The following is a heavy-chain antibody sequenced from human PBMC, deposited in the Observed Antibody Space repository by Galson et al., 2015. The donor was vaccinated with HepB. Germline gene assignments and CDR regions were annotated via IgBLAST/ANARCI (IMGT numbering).Heavy chain of an antibody. CDR3: ARMAGGSSGYNYFVPEFYFDY. CDR1: GFTFSSYW. CDR2: INSDGITT. J-gene: IGHJ4*02. Sequence: SLRLSCAASGFTFSSYWMHWVRQGPGKGLVWVARINSDGITTSYADSVKGRFTISRDNAENTLSLQVNSLRAEDTAVYYCARMAGGSSGYNYFVPEFYFDYWGQGTLVTVSS. D-gene: IGHD3-22*01. V-gene: IGHV3-74*01.